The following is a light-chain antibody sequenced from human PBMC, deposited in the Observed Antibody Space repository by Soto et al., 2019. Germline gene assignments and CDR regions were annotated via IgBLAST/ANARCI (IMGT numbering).Light chain of an antibody. CDR3: QQLHDYPIT. J-gene: IGKJ5*01. Sequence: LTQSPSSLSASVGGRGTITCRASQRIVSSFAWYQEKPGRAPKRLIYAASSLQSGVPSRFSGSGSGTDFTLTISTLQPEDFATYYCQQLHDYPITFGQGTRLEIK. CDR2: AAS. V-gene: IGKV1-9*01. CDR1: QRIVSS.